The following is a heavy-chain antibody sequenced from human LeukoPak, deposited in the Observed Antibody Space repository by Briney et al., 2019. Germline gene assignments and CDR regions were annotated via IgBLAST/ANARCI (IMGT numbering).Heavy chain of an antibody. J-gene: IGHJ6*03. V-gene: IGHV4-39*01. Sequence: SETLSLTCSVSGGSISNSPYFWGWIRQPPGKGLEWIGTIYYSGTTSYKPSLKSRLTISVDTSENQFSLKLSSVTAADTAVYYCARVGSAWGDNIKTYYYYMDVWGRGTTVTVSS. CDR1: GGSISNSPYF. CDR3: ARVGSAWGDNIKTYYYYMDV. D-gene: IGHD7-27*01. CDR2: IYYSGTT.